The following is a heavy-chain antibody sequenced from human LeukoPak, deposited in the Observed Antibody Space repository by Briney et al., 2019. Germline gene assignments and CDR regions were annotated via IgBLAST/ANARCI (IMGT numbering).Heavy chain of an antibody. J-gene: IGHJ4*02. CDR2: INHSGST. V-gene: IGHV4-34*01. CDR1: GGSFSGYY. CDR3: ARPNYYGSGIFFDY. D-gene: IGHD3-10*01. Sequence: SETLSLTCAVYGGSFSGYYWSWIRQPPGKGLEWIGEINHSGSTNYNPSLKSRVTISVDTSKNQFSLKLSSVTAADTAVYYCARPNYYGSGIFFDYWGQGTLVTVSS.